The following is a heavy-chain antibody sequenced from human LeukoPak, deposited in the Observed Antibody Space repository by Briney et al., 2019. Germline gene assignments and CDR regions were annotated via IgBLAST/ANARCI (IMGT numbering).Heavy chain of an antibody. J-gene: IGHJ6*03. V-gene: IGHV4-59*01. D-gene: IGHD6-6*01. CDR2: IYYSGST. Sequence: SETLSLTCTVSGGSISSYYWSWIRQPPGKGLEWIGYIYYSGSTNYNPSLRSRVTISVDTSKNQFSLKLSSVTAADTAVYYCARGLSDAIAARPGYYYYYMDVWGKGTTVTVSS. CDR3: ARGLSDAIAARPGYYYYYMDV. CDR1: GGSISSYY.